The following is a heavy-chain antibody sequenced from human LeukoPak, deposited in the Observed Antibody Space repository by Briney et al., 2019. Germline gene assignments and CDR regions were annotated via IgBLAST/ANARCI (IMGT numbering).Heavy chain of an antibody. D-gene: IGHD3-3*01. CDR1: GYTFTSYA. Sequence: ASVKVSCKASGYTFTSYAMNWVRQAPGQGLEWMGWINTNTGNPTYAQGLTGRFVFSLDTSVSTAYLQISSLKAEDTAVYYCARSGGVLRFLEWLPNFDYWGQGTLVTVSS. CDR2: INTNTGNP. CDR3: ARSGGVLRFLEWLPNFDY. V-gene: IGHV7-4-1*02. J-gene: IGHJ4*02.